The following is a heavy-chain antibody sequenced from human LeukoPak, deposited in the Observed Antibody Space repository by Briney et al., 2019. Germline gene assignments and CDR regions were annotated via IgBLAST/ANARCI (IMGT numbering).Heavy chain of an antibody. CDR3: AREVPLDYGDFSYFDY. V-gene: IGHV3-74*01. CDR1: GFTFSSYW. J-gene: IGHJ4*02. Sequence: GGSLRLSCAASGFTFSSYWMHWVRQAPGKGLVWVSRINSDGSSTSYADSVKGRFTISRDNAKNSLYLQMNSLRAEDTAFYYCAREVPLDYGDFSYFDYWGQGTLVTVPS. D-gene: IGHD4-17*01. CDR2: INSDGSST.